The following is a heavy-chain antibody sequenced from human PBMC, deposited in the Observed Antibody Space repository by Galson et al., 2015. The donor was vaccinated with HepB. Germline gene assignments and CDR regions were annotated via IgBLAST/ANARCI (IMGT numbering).Heavy chain of an antibody. CDR3: AREGEVAGPTGSLDF. V-gene: IGHV3-21*01. Sequence: SLRLSCAASGFIFNTHAFNWVRQAPGKGLEWVSSISSRSTYIYCANSVKDRFTVSRDNARRSLYLQMNSLTAEDTAVYYCAREGEVAGPTGSLDFWGQGTLVTVSS. D-gene: IGHD6-19*01. CDR1: GFIFNTHA. CDR2: ISSRSTYI. J-gene: IGHJ4*02.